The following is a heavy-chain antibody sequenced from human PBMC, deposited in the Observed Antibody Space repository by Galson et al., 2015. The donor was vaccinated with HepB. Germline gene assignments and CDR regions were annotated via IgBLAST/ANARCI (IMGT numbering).Heavy chain of an antibody. CDR3: AAASYDNYYYYYYMDV. J-gene: IGHJ6*03. CDR2: IHTGGTI. CDR1: GGSISSDNYY. V-gene: IGHV4-61*02. Sequence: TLSLTCTVSGGSISSDNYYWNWIRQPAGKGLEWIGRIHTGGTINYNPSLESRVTVSVDPSKNQFFLRLRSVTAADTAIYYCAAASYDNYYYYYYMDVWGKGTTVSVSS. D-gene: IGHD3-9*01.